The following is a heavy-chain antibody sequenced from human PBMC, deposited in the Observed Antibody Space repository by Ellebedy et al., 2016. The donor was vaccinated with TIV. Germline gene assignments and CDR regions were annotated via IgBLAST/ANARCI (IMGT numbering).Heavy chain of an antibody. CDR1: GFSFSSYW. D-gene: IGHD4-17*01. V-gene: IGHV3-7*01. CDR2: IRDDSEK. J-gene: IGHJ5*02. CDR3: ARRGSYGDYAVQVNPWFDP. Sequence: GESLKISCVASGFSFSSYWMSWVRQAPGKGLEWVANIRDDSEKYYVDSVKGRFTISRDNSENSLYLQMHNLRADDTAVYFCARRGSYGDYAVQVNPWFDPWGQGTLVTVSS.